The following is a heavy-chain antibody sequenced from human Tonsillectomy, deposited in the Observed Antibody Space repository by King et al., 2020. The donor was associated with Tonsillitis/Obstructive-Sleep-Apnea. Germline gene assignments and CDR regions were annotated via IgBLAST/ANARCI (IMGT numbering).Heavy chain of an antibody. V-gene: IGHV5-51*03. CDR1: GYSFSTYW. D-gene: IGHD6-13*01. CDR3: ARVIAAAGTSGAGNY. J-gene: IGHJ4*02. CDR2: IYPGDSDT. Sequence: LLVQSGAEVKKPGESLKISCKGSGYSFSTYWIGWVRQKPGKGLEWMGIIYPGDSDTRYSPSFQGQVTISADKSISTAYLQWSSLKASDIAIYYCARVIAAAGTSGAGNYWGQGTLVTVSS.